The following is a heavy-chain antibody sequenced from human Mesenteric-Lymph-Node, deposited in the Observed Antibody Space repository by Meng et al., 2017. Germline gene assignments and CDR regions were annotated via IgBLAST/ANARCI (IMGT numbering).Heavy chain of an antibody. V-gene: IGHV3-7*01. CDR2: IKQDGSEK. CDR1: GFTFSNYW. Sequence: GESLKISCEVSGFTFSNYWMSWVRQAPGKGLEWVANIKQDGSEKYYVDSVKGRFTISRDNAKNSLYLQMNSLRAEDTAVYYCARENPWLETSGAFDIWGQGTMVTVSS. CDR3: ARENPWLETSGAFDI. D-gene: IGHD6-19*01. J-gene: IGHJ3*02.